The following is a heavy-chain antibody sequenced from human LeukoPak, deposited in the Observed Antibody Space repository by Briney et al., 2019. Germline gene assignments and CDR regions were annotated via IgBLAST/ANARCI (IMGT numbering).Heavy chain of an antibody. D-gene: IGHD3-10*01. Sequence: SETLSLTCTVSGASVSPYYWSWIRQPPGKGLEWIGYVFYTGSTTYNPSLKSRLTISVDTSKSQFSLKLNSVTAADTAVYYCARDLGPSRGFDYWGRGTLVTVSS. V-gene: IGHV4-59*02. J-gene: IGHJ4*02. CDR1: GASVSPYY. CDR2: VFYTGST. CDR3: ARDLGPSRGFDY.